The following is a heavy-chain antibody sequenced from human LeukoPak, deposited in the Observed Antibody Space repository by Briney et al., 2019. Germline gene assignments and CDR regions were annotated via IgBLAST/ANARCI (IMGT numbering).Heavy chain of an antibody. V-gene: IGHV1-18*01. J-gene: IGHJ3*02. D-gene: IGHD6-13*01. CDR3: ARDQSVRLLQTSSTYFKHVFAI. CDR2: ISAYNGNT. Sequence: VASVKVSCKTSGYTFTNYGISWVRQAPGLGLEWMGWISAYNGNTNYAQKVQGRVTMTTDTSTSTAYMELRSLRFGDTAVYYCARDQSVRLLQTSSTYFKHVFAIWGQGSMVTVSS. CDR1: GYTFTNYG.